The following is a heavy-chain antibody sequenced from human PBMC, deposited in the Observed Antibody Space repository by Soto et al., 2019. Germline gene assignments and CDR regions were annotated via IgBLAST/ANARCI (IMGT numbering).Heavy chain of an antibody. J-gene: IGHJ2*01. CDR1: GFTFSSYG. Sequence: QVQLVESGGGVVQPGRSLRLSCAASGFTFSSYGMHWVRQAPGKGLEWVAVIWYDGSNKYYADSVKGRFTISRDNSKNPLYLQMNSLRAEDTAVYYCASDPHGGTGWYFDLWGRGPLVTVSS. V-gene: IGHV3-33*01. CDR3: ASDPHGGTGWYFDL. D-gene: IGHD1-26*01. CDR2: IWYDGSNK.